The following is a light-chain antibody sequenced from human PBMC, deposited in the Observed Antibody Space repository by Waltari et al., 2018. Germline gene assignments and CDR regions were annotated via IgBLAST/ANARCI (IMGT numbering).Light chain of an antibody. CDR1: QSLTRRY. J-gene: IGKJ2*01. CDR2: GAS. CDR3: QQYGSSVMYT. V-gene: IGKV3-20*01. Sequence: VLTQSPDTLSLSPGERATLSCRASQSLTRRYLAWYQQKPGQAPRLLIYGASTRAAGIPYRFSGSGSGTDFTLTISRLEPEDSAVYYCQQYGSSVMYTFGQGTKLEIK.